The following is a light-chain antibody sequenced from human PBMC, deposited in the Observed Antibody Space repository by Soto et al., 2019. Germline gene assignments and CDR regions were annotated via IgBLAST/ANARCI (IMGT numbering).Light chain of an antibody. J-gene: IGLJ1*01. CDR2: DVS. Sequence: QSVLTQPRSVSGSPGQSVTISCTGTSCDVGGYNYVSWYQQHPGKAPKLMIYDVSKRPAGVPDRFSGSKSGNTASLTISGLQTEDEADYYCCSYAGRYTYVFGTGTKLTVL. V-gene: IGLV2-11*01. CDR3: CSYAGRYTYV. CDR1: SCDVGGYNY.